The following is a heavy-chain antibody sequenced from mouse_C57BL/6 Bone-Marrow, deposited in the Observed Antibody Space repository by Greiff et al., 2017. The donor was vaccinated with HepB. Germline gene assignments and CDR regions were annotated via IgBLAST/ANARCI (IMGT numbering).Heavy chain of an antibody. CDR1: GYAFSSYW. J-gene: IGHJ4*01. CDR3: ARGRGNYGSTMDY. V-gene: IGHV1-80*01. D-gene: IGHD1-1*01. CDR2: IYPGDGDT. Sequence: VKLQQSGAELVKPGASVKISCKASGYAFSSYWMNWVKQRPGKGLEWIGQIYPGDGDTNYNGKFKGKATLTADKSSSTAYMQLSSLTSEDSAVYFWARGRGNYGSTMDYWGQGTSVTVSS.